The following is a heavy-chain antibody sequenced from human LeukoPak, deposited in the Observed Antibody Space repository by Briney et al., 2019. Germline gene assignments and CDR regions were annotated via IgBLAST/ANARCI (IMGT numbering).Heavy chain of an antibody. CDR3: ARSYFHESSDYYFPTDY. Sequence: ASVKVSCKASGYTFTNYGISWVRQAPGQGLEWMGIINPSDGNTTYAQKFQGRVTMTRDTSTSTVYMEMSSLRSEDTAVYYCARSYFHESSDYYFPTDYWGQGTRVTVSS. V-gene: IGHV1-46*01. J-gene: IGHJ4*02. CDR2: INPSDGNT. CDR1: GYTFTNYG. D-gene: IGHD3-22*01.